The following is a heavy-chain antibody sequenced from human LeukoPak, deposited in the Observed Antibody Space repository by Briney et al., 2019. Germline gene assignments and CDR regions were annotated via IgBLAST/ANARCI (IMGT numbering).Heavy chain of an antibody. CDR2: IYYSGLT. CDR1: GGAINSSVYY. Sequence: PSETLSLTCTVSGGAINSSVYYWGWIRQSPGKGLEWIGTIYYSGLTYYSPSLKSRLTISFDTAKNQFSLRLNSVTAADTAFYYCARETRPEDYYDKSGYFFDFWGQGTLVTVSS. CDR3: ARETRPEDYYDKSGYFFDF. J-gene: IGHJ4*02. V-gene: IGHV4-39*07. D-gene: IGHD3-22*01.